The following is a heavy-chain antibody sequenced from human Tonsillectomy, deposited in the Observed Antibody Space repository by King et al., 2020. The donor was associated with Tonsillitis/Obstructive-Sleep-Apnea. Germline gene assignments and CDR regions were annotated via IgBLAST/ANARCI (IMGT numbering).Heavy chain of an antibody. CDR2: ISWNSGSI. D-gene: IGHD3-22*01. CDR3: AKDRSPYYYDSSGDYSGVDY. Sequence: VQLVESGGGLVQPGRSLRLSCAASGFTFDDYAMHWVRQAPGKGLEWVSGISWNSGSIGYAVSVKGRLTISRDNAKHSLYLQMNSLRAEDTALYYCAKDRSPYYYDSSGDYSGVDYWGQGTLVTVSS. CDR1: GFTFDDYA. V-gene: IGHV3-9*01. J-gene: IGHJ4*02.